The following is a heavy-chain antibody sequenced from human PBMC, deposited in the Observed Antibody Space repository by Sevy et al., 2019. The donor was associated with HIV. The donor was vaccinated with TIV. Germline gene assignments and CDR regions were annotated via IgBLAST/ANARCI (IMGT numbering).Heavy chain of an antibody. J-gene: IGHJ6*02. CDR1: GFTFSSYW. Sequence: GGSLRLSCAASGFTFSSYWMSWVRQAPGKGLEWVANIKQDGNEKYYVDSVKGRFTISRDNAKNSVYLQMSSLRAEDTAVYYCARDGYSSSLYYYYYGMDVWGQWTTVTVSS. D-gene: IGHD6-13*01. CDR3: ARDGYSSSLYYYYYGMDV. CDR2: IKQDGNEK. V-gene: IGHV3-7*01.